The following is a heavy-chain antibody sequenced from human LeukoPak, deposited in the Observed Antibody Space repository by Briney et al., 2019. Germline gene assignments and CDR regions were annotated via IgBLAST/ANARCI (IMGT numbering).Heavy chain of an antibody. V-gene: IGHV1-46*01. CDR1: GYTFTSYY. Sequence: GASVKVSCKASGYTFTSYYMHWVRQAPGQGLEWMGIINPSGGSTSYAQKFQGRVTMTRDTSTGTVYMELSSLRSKDTAVYYCAKDLAKLRFLGDYWGQGTLVTVSS. CDR3: AKDLAKLRFLGDY. J-gene: IGHJ4*02. D-gene: IGHD3-3*01. CDR2: INPSGGST.